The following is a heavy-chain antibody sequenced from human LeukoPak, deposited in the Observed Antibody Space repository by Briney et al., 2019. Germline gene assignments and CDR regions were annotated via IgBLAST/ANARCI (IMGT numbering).Heavy chain of an antibody. D-gene: IGHD3-16*01. J-gene: IGHJ5*02. CDR1: GASISDYY. Sequence: SETLSLTCTVSGASISDYYWSWIRQPAGMGLEWSGRIYSVSTDYNPSFRSRVTISTDKSKNQFSLRLTSMTAADTAMYYCAGDYDSLGVDPWGQGTLVIVSS. CDR3: AGDYDSLGVDP. V-gene: IGHV4-4*07. CDR2: IYSVST.